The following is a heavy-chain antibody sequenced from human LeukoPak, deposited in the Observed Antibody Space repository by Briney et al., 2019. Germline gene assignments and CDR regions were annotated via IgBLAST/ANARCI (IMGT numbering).Heavy chain of an antibody. CDR2: ISYDGSNK. CDR1: GFTFSNYG. CDR3: AKDARPVRITTGYFDY. J-gene: IGHJ4*02. Sequence: GGSLRLSCAASGFTFSNYGMHWVRQAPGKGLEWVAVISYDGSNKYYADSVKGRFTISRDNSKNTLYLQMNSLRAEDTAVYYCAKDARPVRITTGYFDYWGQGTLVTVSS. V-gene: IGHV3-30*18. D-gene: IGHD3-22*01.